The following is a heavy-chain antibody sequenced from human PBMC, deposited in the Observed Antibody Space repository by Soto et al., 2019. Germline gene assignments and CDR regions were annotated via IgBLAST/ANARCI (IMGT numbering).Heavy chain of an antibody. Sequence: DVELVESGGGLVQPGGSLRLSCAVSGLSVSDSGMSWVRQAPGKGLEWIALISAGASAIYYAASLKGRFTISTDAANNPVSLPVSSLGDEVSACHYCTERCGYNGNYSPFWGQGTLVTVSS. CDR2: ISAGASAI. D-gene: IGHD6-25*01. V-gene: IGHV3-48*02. CDR1: GLSVSDSG. CDR3: TERCGYNGNYSPF. J-gene: IGHJ4*02.